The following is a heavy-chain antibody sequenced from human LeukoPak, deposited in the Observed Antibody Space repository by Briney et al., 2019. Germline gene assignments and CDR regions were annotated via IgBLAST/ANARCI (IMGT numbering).Heavy chain of an antibody. D-gene: IGHD3-10*01. J-gene: IGHJ3*02. CDR3: AKGYRFGDLFIDAFDI. Sequence: GGSLRLSCAASGFTFSSYAMSWVRQAPGKGLEWVSAISGSGGSTYYADSVKGRFTISRDNSKNTLYLQMNSLRAEDTAVYYCAKGYRFGDLFIDAFDIWGRGTMVTV. CDR1: GFTFSSYA. V-gene: IGHV3-23*01. CDR2: ISGSGGST.